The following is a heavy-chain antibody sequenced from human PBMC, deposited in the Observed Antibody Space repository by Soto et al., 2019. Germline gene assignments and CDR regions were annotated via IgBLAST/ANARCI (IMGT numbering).Heavy chain of an antibody. V-gene: IGHV3-23*01. J-gene: IGHJ3*01. D-gene: IGHD5-12*01. CDR3: AKTRLYDNNDYHRDGFDV. CDR1: GFRFSTYD. Sequence: DVQLLESGGGLVQPGGSLRLSCAASGFRFSTYDMSWVRQAPGKGLEWVSVMSGSGSGTYYADSVKGRFTISRDNSKDTLFLQMNTLRVEDTAVYYCAKTRLYDNNDYHRDGFDVWGPGTAVTVS. CDR2: MSGSGSGT.